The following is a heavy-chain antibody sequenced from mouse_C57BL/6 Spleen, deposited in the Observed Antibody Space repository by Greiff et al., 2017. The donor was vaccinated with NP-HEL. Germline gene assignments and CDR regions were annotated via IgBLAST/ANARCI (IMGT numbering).Heavy chain of an antibody. CDR2: ISSGSSTI. J-gene: IGHJ2*01. CDR1: GFTFSDYG. Sequence: VQLKESGGGLVKPGGSLKLSCAASGFTFSDYGMHWVRQAPEKGLEWVAYISSGSSTIYYADTVKGRFTISRDNAKNTLFLQMTSLRSEDTAMYYCARGGNYGFDYWGQGTTLTVSS. V-gene: IGHV5-17*01. D-gene: IGHD2-1*01. CDR3: ARGGNYGFDY.